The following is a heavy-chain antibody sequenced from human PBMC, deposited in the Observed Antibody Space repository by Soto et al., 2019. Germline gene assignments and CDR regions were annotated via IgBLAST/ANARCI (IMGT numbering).Heavy chain of an antibody. Sequence: PSETLSLTCTVSGGSISSYYWSWIRQPPGKGLEWIGYIYYGGSTNYNPSLKSRVTISVDTSKNQFSLKLSSVTAADTAVYYCARDGDSSGYYYRAFDIWGQGTMVTVSS. D-gene: IGHD3-22*01. CDR2: IYYGGST. J-gene: IGHJ3*02. CDR3: ARDGDSSGYYYRAFDI. V-gene: IGHV4-59*01. CDR1: GGSISSYY.